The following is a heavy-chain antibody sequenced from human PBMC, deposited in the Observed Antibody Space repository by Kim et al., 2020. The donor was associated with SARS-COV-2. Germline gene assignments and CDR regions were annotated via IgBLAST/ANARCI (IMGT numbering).Heavy chain of an antibody. CDR1: GGSISSYY. CDR3: ARGIAAVLGSWFDP. V-gene: IGHV4-59*13. D-gene: IGHD6-13*01. Sequence: SETLSLTCTVSGGSISSYYWSWIRQPPGKGLEGMGYIYYSGSTNYNPSLKSRVTISVDTSKNQFSLTLSSVTAADTAVYYCARGIAAVLGSWFDPWGQGTLVNVSS. CDR2: IYYSGST. J-gene: IGHJ5*02.